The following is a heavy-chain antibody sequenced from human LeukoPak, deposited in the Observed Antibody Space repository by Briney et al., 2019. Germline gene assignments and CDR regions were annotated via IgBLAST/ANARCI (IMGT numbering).Heavy chain of an antibody. Sequence: ASVKVSCKASGYTFTGYYMHWLRQAPGQGLEWMGRINPNSGGTNYAQKFQGRVTMTRDTSISTAYMELSRLRSDDTAVYYCARDLRFGELLSTDYWGQGTLVTVSS. V-gene: IGHV1-2*06. CDR1: GYTFTGYY. CDR2: INPNSGGT. J-gene: IGHJ4*02. D-gene: IGHD3-10*01. CDR3: ARDLRFGELLSTDY.